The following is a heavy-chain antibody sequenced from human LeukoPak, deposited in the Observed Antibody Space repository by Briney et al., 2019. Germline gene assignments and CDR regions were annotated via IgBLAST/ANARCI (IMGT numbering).Heavy chain of an antibody. J-gene: IGHJ2*01. CDR3: ASGGTGDHWYLDL. D-gene: IGHD7-27*01. CDR2: IIPIFGTA. Sequence: GASVKVSCKASGGTFSSYAISWVRQAPGQGLEWMGGIIPIFGTANYAQKFQGRVTITADESTSTAYMELSSLGSEDTAVYYCASGGTGDHWYLDLWGRGTLVTVSS. CDR1: GGTFSSYA. V-gene: IGHV1-69*13.